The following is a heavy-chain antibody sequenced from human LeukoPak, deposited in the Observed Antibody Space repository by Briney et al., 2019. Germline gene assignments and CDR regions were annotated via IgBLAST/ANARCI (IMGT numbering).Heavy chain of an antibody. CDR3: ATCRRFEIGDAFDI. Sequence: SVKVSCKASGGTFTNNAIGMGRQPQGHGLGRKGGVIPILGIANDAQKFQGRVTITADNSTSTAYMELSSLRSDDSAVFYCATCRRFEIGDAFDIWGQGKMVTVSS. D-gene: IGHD2-15*01. J-gene: IGHJ3*02. V-gene: IGHV1-69*10. CDR2: VIPILGIA. CDR1: GGTFTNNA.